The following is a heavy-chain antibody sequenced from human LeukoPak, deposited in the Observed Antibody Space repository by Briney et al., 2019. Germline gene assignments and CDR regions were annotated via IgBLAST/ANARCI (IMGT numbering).Heavy chain of an antibody. J-gene: IGHJ5*02. Sequence: SETLSLTCTVSGGHIDSFFWNWIRQPPGKGLEWIGYIYYSGSTNYNPSLKSRVTISVDTSKNQFSLKLSSVTAADTAVYYCARLTPITIFGVVVPNWFDPWGQGTLVTVSS. V-gene: IGHV4-59*01. CDR2: IYYSGST. D-gene: IGHD3-3*01. CDR3: ARLTPITIFGVVVPNWFDP. CDR1: GGHIDSFF.